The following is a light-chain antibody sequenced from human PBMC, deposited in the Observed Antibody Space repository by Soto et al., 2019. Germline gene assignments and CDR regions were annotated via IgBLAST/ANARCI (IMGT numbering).Light chain of an antibody. CDR3: SSYTSSSTPGV. CDR1: SSDVGGYNY. J-gene: IGLJ3*02. V-gene: IGLV2-14*01. CDR2: EVS. Sequence: QSVLTQPASVSGSPGQSINISCTGTSSDVGGYNYVSWYQQHPGKAPKFMIYEVSNRPSGVSNRFSGSKSGNTASLTISGLQAEDEAAYYCSSYTSSSTPGVFGGGTKLTVL.